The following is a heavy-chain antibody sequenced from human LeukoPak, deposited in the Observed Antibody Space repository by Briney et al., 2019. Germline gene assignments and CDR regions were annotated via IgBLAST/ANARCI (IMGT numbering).Heavy chain of an antibody. Sequence: GGSLRLSCAASGFTFSSYSMNWVRQAPGKGLEWVSSISSSSSYIYYADSVKGRFTIYRDNTKNSLYLQMNSLRAEDTAVYYCARDSYGYSYGLDYWGQGTLVTVSS. V-gene: IGHV3-21*01. D-gene: IGHD5-18*01. CDR1: GFTFSSYS. CDR2: ISSSSSYI. CDR3: ARDSYGYSYGLDY. J-gene: IGHJ4*02.